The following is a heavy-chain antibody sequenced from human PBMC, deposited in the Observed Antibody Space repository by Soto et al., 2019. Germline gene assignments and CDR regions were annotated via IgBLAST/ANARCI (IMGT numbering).Heavy chain of an antibody. J-gene: IGHJ4*02. CDR3: ARPRYYYGSGSYYDY. CDR1: GGSISSSSYY. CDR2: IYYSGST. Sequence: SETLSLTCTVSGGSISSSSYYWGWIRQPPGKGLEWIGSIYYSGSTYYNQSLKSRVTISVDTSKNQFSLKLSSVTAADTAVYYCARPRYYYGSGSYYDYWGQGTLVTVSS. D-gene: IGHD3-10*01. V-gene: IGHV4-39*01.